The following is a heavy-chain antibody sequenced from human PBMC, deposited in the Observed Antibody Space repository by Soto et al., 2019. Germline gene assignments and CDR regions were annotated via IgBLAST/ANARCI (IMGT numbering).Heavy chain of an antibody. V-gene: IGHV1-2*02. J-gene: IGHJ5*02. CDR2: INPNSGGT. CDR1: GYTFTGYY. CDR3: ARDEGNIHGDYSNWFDP. Sequence: QVQLVQSGAEVKKPGASVKVSCKASGYTFTGYYMHWVRQATGQGLEWMGWINPNSGGTNYAQKFQGRVTKTRDTSISTGDMELSRLRSDDTAVYYWARDEGNIHGDYSNWFDPWGQGTLGTVSS. D-gene: IGHD4-17*01.